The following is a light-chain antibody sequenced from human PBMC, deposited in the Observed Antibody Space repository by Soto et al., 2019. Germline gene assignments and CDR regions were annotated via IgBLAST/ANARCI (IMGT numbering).Light chain of an antibody. CDR2: TTS. CDR1: QTIENY. V-gene: IGKV1-39*01. Sequence: DIQMTQSPSPLSASVGDRVTITCRASQTIENYLNWYQEKQGKAPKLXIYTTSTLQSDVPSRFSGSGAETDFTRTISSLQPEDFATDYCPQSYSTPLTFGGGTKVDIK. CDR3: PQSYSTPLT. J-gene: IGKJ4*01.